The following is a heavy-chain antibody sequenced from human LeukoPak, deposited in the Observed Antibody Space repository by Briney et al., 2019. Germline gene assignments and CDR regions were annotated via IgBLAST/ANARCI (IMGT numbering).Heavy chain of an antibody. CDR1: GFTFRSYW. J-gene: IGHJ4*02. V-gene: IGHV3-7*01. D-gene: IGHD2-15*01. CDR2: IKQDGSEK. Sequence: GVSLRLSCAASGFTFRSYWMSWVRQALGKGLEWVANIKQDGSEKYYVDSVKGRFTISRDNAKNSLYLQMNSLRAEDTAVYYCARAPKYCSGGSCYLSYWGQGTLVTASS. CDR3: ARAPKYCSGGSCYLSY.